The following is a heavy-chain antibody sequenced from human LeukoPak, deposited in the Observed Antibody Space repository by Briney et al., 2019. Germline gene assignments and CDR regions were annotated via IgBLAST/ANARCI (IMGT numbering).Heavy chain of an antibody. D-gene: IGHD3-10*01. J-gene: IGHJ4*02. Sequence: GGSLRLSCAASGFTFINAWMSWVRQGLGKGLEWVGRITSRSDGGTTDYAAPVKGRFSISRDDSKSTLYLQMNSLKTEDTAVYYCITRGGDGGYWGQGTLVTVSS. CDR3: ITRGGDGGY. CDR2: ITSRSDGGTT. CDR1: GFTFINAW. V-gene: IGHV3-15*01.